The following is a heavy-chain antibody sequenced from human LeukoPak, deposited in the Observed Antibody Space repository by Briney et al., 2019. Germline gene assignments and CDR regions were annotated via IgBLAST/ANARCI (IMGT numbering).Heavy chain of an antibody. J-gene: IGHJ4*02. Sequence: ASVKVSCKTSGYTFTNYDINWVRQATGQGLEWMGWMNPNSGNTGYAQKFQGRVTMTRNISTSTAYMELSSLRSEDTAVYYCARDDGYYGSGSYPRGYFDYWGQGTLVTVSS. V-gene: IGHV1-8*01. CDR2: MNPNSGNT. CDR1: GYTFTNYD. D-gene: IGHD3-10*01. CDR3: ARDDGYYGSGSYPRGYFDY.